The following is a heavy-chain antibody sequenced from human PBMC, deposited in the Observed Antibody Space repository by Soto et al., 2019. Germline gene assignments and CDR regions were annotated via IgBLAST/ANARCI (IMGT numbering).Heavy chain of an antibody. CDR3: ARYRREAVAGYTLDN. D-gene: IGHD6-13*01. CDR1: GGSISNNY. V-gene: IGHV4-59*01. CDR2: VYNSGCT. J-gene: IGHJ4*02. Sequence: SETRSLTGTVSGGSISNNYWTWIRQPPGKGLEWIGYVYNSGCTNYNPSLKSRVTISEDTSKSQFSLKVNSMTAADTAVYYCARYRREAVAGYTLDNWGQGILVTVSS.